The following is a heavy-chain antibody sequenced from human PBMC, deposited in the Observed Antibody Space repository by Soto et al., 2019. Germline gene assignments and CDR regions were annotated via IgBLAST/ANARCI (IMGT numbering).Heavy chain of an antibody. Sequence: GGSLRLSCAASGFTFSSYAIHWVRQAPGKGLEWVAVISYDGSNKYYADSVKGRFTISRDNSKNTLYLQMNSLRAEDTALYYCARGPGVMATTNFDYWGQGTLVTVSS. CDR2: ISYDGSNK. V-gene: IGHV3-30-3*01. J-gene: IGHJ4*02. CDR3: ARGPGVMATTNFDY. CDR1: GFTFSSYA. D-gene: IGHD1-1*01.